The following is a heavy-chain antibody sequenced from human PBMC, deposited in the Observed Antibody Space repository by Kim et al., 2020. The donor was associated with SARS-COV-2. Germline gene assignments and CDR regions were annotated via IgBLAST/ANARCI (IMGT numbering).Heavy chain of an antibody. V-gene: IGHV3-48*03. D-gene: IGHD6-6*01. Sequence: GGSLRLSCAASGFTFSSYEMNWVRQAPGKGLEWVSYISSSGSTIYYADSVKGRFTISRDNAKNSLYLQMNSLRAEDTAVYYCARDLNEGFSSSSSYGMDVWGQGTTVTVSS. CDR3: ARDLNEGFSSSSSYGMDV. CDR2: ISSSGSTI. CDR1: GFTFSSYE. J-gene: IGHJ6*02.